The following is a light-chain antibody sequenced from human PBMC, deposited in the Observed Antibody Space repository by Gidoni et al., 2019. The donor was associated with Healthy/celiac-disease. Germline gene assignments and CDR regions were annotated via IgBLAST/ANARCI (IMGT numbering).Light chain of an antibody. V-gene: IGLV2-14*03. CDR1: SRDVGGYNY. J-gene: IGLJ3*02. CDR3: SSYTSSSTWV. Sequence: QSALTQPASVSGSPGQSITISCTGTSRDVGGYNYVSWHQKQPDKAPKLMIYDVSNRPSGVSNRFSGSKSGNTASLTISGLQAEDEADYYCSSYTSSSTWVFGGGTKLTVL. CDR2: DVS.